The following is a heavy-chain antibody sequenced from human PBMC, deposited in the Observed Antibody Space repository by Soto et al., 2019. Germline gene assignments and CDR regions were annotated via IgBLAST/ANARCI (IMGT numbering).Heavy chain of an antibody. CDR1: GFTFSNAW. D-gene: IGHD6-19*01. Sequence: KPGGSLRLSCAASGFTFSNAWMSWVRQAPGKGLEWVGRIKSKTDGGTTDYAAPVKGRFTISRDDSKNTLYLQMNSLKTEDTAVYYCTAPYSSGWRAYYYYGMDVWGQGTTVTVSS. CDR2: IKSKTDGGTT. V-gene: IGHV3-15*01. CDR3: TAPYSSGWRAYYYYGMDV. J-gene: IGHJ6*02.